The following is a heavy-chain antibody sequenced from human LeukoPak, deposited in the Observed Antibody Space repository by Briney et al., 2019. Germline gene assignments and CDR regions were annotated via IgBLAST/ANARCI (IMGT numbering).Heavy chain of an antibody. V-gene: IGHV3-53*01. Sequence: GGSLRLSCAASGFTVSSNYMSWVRQAPGKGLEWVSVVYSGGSTYYADSVKGRFTISRDNSKNTLYLQMNSLRAEDTAVYYCARLSRFDLLLYDGDYWGQGTLVTVSS. J-gene: IGHJ4*02. CDR1: GFTVSSNY. CDR2: VYSGGST. D-gene: IGHD3-9*01. CDR3: ARLSRFDLLLYDGDY.